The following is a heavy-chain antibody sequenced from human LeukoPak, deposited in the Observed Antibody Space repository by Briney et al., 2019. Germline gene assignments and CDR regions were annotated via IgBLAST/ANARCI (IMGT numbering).Heavy chain of an antibody. V-gene: IGHV3-30*04. Sequence: GGSLRLSCAASGFTFTNYAIHWVRQAPGRGLEWVAVISFDGSNKYYGDSVKGRFTISRDNSKNTLYLQMNSLRVEDTAVYYCARDYTLFPHWYFALWGRGTLVTVSS. CDR3: ARDYTLFPHWYFAL. D-gene: IGHD2-2*02. J-gene: IGHJ2*01. CDR2: ISFDGSNK. CDR1: GFTFTNYA.